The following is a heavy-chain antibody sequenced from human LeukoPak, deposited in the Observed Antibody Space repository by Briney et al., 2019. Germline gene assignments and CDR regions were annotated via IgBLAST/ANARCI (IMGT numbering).Heavy chain of an antibody. CDR2: INAGNGNT. CDR1: GYTFTSYA. Sequence: ASVKVSCKASGYTFTSYAMQLVRQAPGQRLEWMGWINAGNGNTKYSQKFQGRVTITRDTSASTAYMELSSLRSEDTAVYYCARVGSSSWGGRSWFDPWGQGTLVTVSS. J-gene: IGHJ5*02. D-gene: IGHD6-13*01. CDR3: ARVGSSSWGGRSWFDP. V-gene: IGHV1-3*01.